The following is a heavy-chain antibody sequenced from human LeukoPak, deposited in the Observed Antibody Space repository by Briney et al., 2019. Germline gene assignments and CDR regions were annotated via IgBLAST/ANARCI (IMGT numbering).Heavy chain of an antibody. Sequence: GGSLRLSCAASGFTFSSYAMHSVRRAPGKGLEWVALSSYDESYRYYADSVKGRFTISRDNSKNTLYLQMNSLRADDTAVYYCARVQWELLYPDYWGQGTLVTVSS. CDR3: ARVQWELLYPDY. CDR1: GFTFSSYA. J-gene: IGHJ4*02. D-gene: IGHD1-26*01. V-gene: IGHV3-30-3*01. CDR2: SSYDESYR.